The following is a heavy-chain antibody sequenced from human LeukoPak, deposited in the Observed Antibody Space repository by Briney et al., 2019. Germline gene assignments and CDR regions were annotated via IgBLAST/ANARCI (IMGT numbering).Heavy chain of an antibody. Sequence: SETLSLTCTVSGYSISSGYYWGWIRQPPGKGLEWIGSIYHSGSTYYNPSLKSRVTISVDTSKNQFSLKLSSVTAADTAVYYCARGVTMVRGVTPYFDYWGQGTLVTVSS. J-gene: IGHJ4*02. V-gene: IGHV4-38-2*02. D-gene: IGHD3-10*01. CDR3: ARGVTMVRGVTPYFDY. CDR2: IYHSGST. CDR1: GYSISSGYY.